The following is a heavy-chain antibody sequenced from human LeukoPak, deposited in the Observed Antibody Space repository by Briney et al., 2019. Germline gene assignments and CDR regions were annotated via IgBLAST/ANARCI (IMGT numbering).Heavy chain of an antibody. CDR1: GFTFSSYG. J-gene: IGHJ4*02. Sequence: GGSPRLSCAASGFTFSSYGMPWVRQAPGKGLEWVAVISYDGSNKYYADSVKGRFTISRDNSKNTLYLQMNSLRAEDTAVYYCAKDRPPTDYWGQGTLVTVSS. V-gene: IGHV3-30*18. CDR3: AKDRPPTDY. CDR2: ISYDGSNK.